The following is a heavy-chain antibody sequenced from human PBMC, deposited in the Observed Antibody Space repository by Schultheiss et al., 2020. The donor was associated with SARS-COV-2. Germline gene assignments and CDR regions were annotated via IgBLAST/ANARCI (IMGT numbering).Heavy chain of an antibody. CDR1: GYTFTSYD. J-gene: IGHJ4*02. Sequence: ASVKVSCKASGYTFTSYDINWVRQATGQGLEWMGWINPNSGGTNYAQKFQGRVTMTRDTSTSTAYMELSSQRSEDTAVYYCATDPEEWEGVLGWGQGTLVTVSS. CDR3: ATDPEEWEGVLG. V-gene: IGHV1-2*02. D-gene: IGHD1-26*01. CDR2: INPNSGGT.